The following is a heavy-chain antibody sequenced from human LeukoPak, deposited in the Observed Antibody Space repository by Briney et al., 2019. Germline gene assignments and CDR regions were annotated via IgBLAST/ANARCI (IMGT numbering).Heavy chain of an antibody. CDR3: ASALCSGGSCSMGFDP. CDR1: GGSISSYY. Sequence: SENLSLTCTVSGGSISSYYWSWIRQPAGKGLEWIGRIYTSGSTNYNPSLKSRVTMSVDTSKNQFSLKLSSVTAADTAVYYCASALCSGGSCSMGFDPWGQGTLVTVSS. D-gene: IGHD2-15*01. V-gene: IGHV4-4*07. CDR2: IYTSGST. J-gene: IGHJ5*02.